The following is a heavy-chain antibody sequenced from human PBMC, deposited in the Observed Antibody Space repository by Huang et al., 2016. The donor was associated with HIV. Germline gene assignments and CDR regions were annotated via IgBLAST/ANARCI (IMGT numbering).Heavy chain of an antibody. Sequence: QVQLVESGGGVVQPGRSLRISCAASGFTFSLYGMPWGRQAPGKGWEGVAVISYDGKTKYYAESVKCRFNISRENSKTTLYLQMNRLRVEDTALYYCAKGGSAAAVLDFWGQGTLVTVSS. D-gene: IGHD6-13*01. CDR2: ISYDGKTK. CDR1: GFTFSLYG. J-gene: IGHJ4*02. V-gene: IGHV3-30*18. CDR3: AKGGSAAAVLDF.